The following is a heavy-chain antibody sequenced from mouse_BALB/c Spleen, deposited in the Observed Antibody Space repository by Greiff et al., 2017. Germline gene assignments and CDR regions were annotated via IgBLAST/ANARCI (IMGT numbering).Heavy chain of an antibody. Sequence: VQLKQSGAELVKPGASVKLSCKASGYTFTSYWMHWVKQRPGQGLEWIGEIDPSDSYTNYNQKFKGKATLTVDKSSSTAYMQLSSLTSEDSAVYYCARKYGNYPYAMDYWGQGTSVTVSS. CDR2: IDPSDSYT. CDR1: GYTFTSYW. D-gene: IGHD2-10*02. J-gene: IGHJ4*01. V-gene: IGHV1-69*02. CDR3: ARKYGNYPYAMDY.